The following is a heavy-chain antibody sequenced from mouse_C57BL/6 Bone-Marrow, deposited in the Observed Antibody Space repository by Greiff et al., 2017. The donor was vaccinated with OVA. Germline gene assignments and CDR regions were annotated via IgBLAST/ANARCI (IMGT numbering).Heavy chain of an antibody. Sequence: VQLQQSGGGLVKPGGSLKLSCAASGFTFSDYGMHWVRQAPEKGLEWVAYISSGSSTIYYADTVKGRFTISRDNAKNTLFLQMTSLRSEDTAMYYCARVLRRGYAMDYWGQGTSVTVSS. CDR2: ISSGSSTI. J-gene: IGHJ4*01. V-gene: IGHV5-17*01. CDR1: GFTFSDYG. CDR3: ARVLRRGYAMDY. D-gene: IGHD2-12*01.